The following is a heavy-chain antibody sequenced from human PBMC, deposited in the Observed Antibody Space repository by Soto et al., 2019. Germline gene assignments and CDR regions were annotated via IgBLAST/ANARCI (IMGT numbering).Heavy chain of an antibody. J-gene: IGHJ5*02. V-gene: IGHV4-30-2*03. Sequence: LTCSVSGGSINSGRSSWNWIRQSPGKGLEWVGSSYYSGTSYFNPALKGRVTISVDTSTNQFSLRLTSVTAADTAVYYCTRRYNWNDYYLDPWGQGTLVTVSS. CDR1: GGSINSGRSS. CDR3: TRRYNWNDYYLDP. D-gene: IGHD1-20*01. CDR2: SYYSGTS.